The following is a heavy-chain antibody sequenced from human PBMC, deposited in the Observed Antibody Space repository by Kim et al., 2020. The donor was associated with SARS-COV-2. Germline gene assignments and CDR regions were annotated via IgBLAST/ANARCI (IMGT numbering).Heavy chain of an antibody. D-gene: IGHD3-16*01. CDR3: ARGPVYDYSPVPYYYYGMDV. V-gene: IGHV3-13*01. J-gene: IGHJ6*02. Sequence: GGSLRLSCAASGYTFSSYDMHWVRQATGKGLEWVSAIGTAGDTYYPGSVKGRFTISRENAKNSLYLQMNSLRAGDTAVYYCARGPVYDYSPVPYYYYGMDVWGQGTTVTVSS. CDR2: IGTAGDT. CDR1: GYTFSSYD.